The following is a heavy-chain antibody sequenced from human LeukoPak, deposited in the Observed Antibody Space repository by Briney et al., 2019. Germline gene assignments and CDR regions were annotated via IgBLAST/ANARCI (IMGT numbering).Heavy chain of an antibody. CDR3: ARDRGVATHLDY. V-gene: IGHV3-30*03. J-gene: IGHJ4*02. CDR1: GFTFSGYG. Sequence: AGSLRLSCAASGFTFSGYGMHWVRQAPGKGLEWVAVISYDGTNKYYADPVRGRFTISRDNSKNSLYLQMSSLRAEDTAVYYCARDRGVATHLDYWGQGTLVTVSS. D-gene: IGHD5-12*01. CDR2: ISYDGTNK.